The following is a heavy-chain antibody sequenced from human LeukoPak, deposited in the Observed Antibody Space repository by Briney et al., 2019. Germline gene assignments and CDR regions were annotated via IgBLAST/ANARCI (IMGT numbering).Heavy chain of an antibody. CDR1: GGSISSSSYY. D-gene: IGHD4-23*01. CDR2: IYYSGST. J-gene: IGHJ4*02. CDR3: ARGWKATVVTL. V-gene: IGHV4-39*07. Sequence: SETLSLTCTVSGGSISSSSYYWGWIRQPPGKGLEWIGSIYYSGSTYYNPSLKSRVTISVDTSKNQFSLKLTSVTAADTAVYFCARGWKATVVTLWGPGILVTVS.